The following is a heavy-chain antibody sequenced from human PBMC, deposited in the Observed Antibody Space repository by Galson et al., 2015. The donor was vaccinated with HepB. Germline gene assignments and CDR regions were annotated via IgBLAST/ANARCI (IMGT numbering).Heavy chain of an antibody. D-gene: IGHD5-12*01. CDR1: GYTFTGYY. J-gene: IGHJ5*02. V-gene: IGHV1-2*02. Sequence: SVKVSCKASGYTFTGYYMHWVRQAPGQGLEWMGWINPNSGGTNYAQKFQGRVTMTRDTSISTAYMELSRLRSDDTAVYYCAKDLEVATISPIHNWFDPWGQGTLVTVSS. CDR2: INPNSGGT. CDR3: AKDLEVATISPIHNWFDP.